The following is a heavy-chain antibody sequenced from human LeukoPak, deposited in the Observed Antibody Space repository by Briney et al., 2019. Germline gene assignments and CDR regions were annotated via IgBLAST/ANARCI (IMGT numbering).Heavy chain of an antibody. Sequence: SQTLSLTCTVSGGSISSGDYYWSWIRQPPGKGLEWIGYIYYSGSTNYNPSLKSRVTISVDTSKNQFSLKLSSVTAADTAVYYCARVSVMDFWSGYLFDYWGQGTLVTVSS. J-gene: IGHJ4*02. CDR3: ARVSVMDFWSGYLFDY. CDR2: IYYSGST. CDR1: GGSISSGDYY. D-gene: IGHD3-3*01. V-gene: IGHV4-30-4*01.